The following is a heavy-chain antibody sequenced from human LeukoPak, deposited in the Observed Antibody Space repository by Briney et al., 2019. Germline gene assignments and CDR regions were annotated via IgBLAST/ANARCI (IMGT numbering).Heavy chain of an antibody. Sequence: ASVNVSCKASGYDLTRDDIKWVPLAPGQGLEWMGWMNPNNGDTGYVQIFPGRVTMTPDTSTSTASMELRSLRSDDTAVYSCARDSSGWYHWFDPWGQGTLVTVSS. CDR3: ARDSSGWYHWFDP. CDR2: MNPNNGDT. V-gene: IGHV1-8*01. CDR1: GYDLTRDD. D-gene: IGHD6-13*01. J-gene: IGHJ5*02.